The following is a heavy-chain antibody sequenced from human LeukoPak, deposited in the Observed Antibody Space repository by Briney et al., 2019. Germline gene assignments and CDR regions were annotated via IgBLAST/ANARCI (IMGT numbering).Heavy chain of an antibody. V-gene: IGHV3-23*01. J-gene: IGHJ5*02. CDR2: ISGSGGST. Sequence: GGSLRLSCAASGFTFSSYAMSWVRQAPGKGLEWVSAISGSGGSTYYADSVKGRFTISRDNSKNTLYLQMNSLRAEDTAVYYCAKGITIFGVVRLGNWFDPWGQGTLVTVSS. CDR3: AKGITIFGVVRLGNWFDP. D-gene: IGHD3-3*01. CDR1: GFTFSSYA.